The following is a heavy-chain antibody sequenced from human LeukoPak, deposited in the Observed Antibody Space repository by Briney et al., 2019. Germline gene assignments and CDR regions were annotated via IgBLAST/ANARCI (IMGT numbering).Heavy chain of an antibody. CDR1: GLTFNNQD. D-gene: IGHD2-15*01. Sequence: PGESLRLSCVASGLTFNNQDMHWVRQSAGKGLEWVSAIGVDDDTYYSASVKGRFTISRENARNSLYLQMNSLRAEDTAVYYCARERTRGCNGDICLDGFDIWGRGTKVTVSS. CDR2: IGVDDDT. J-gene: IGHJ3*02. CDR3: ARERTRGCNGDICLDGFDI. V-gene: IGHV3-13*01.